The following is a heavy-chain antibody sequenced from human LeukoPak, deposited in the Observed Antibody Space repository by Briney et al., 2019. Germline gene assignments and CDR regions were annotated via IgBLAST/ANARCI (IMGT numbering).Heavy chain of an antibody. Sequence: GGSLRLSCAGSGFTFGGYGMHWFRQTPGKGLEWVAVIAYDGSRAFYADSVKGRFTISRDNSKNTMSVQMEDLRAEDTAVYYCTRYNNDHFDYWGQGTLVTVSS. CDR3: TRYNNDHFDY. V-gene: IGHV3-33*01. J-gene: IGHJ4*02. D-gene: IGHD1-14*01. CDR1: GFTFGGYG. CDR2: IAYDGSRA.